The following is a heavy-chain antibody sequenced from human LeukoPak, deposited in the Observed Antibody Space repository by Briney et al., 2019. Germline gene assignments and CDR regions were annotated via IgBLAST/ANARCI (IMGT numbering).Heavy chain of an antibody. D-gene: IGHD1-7*01. Sequence: GGSLRLSCVGSGFTFSSYAMSWVRQAPGKGLEWVSSISGSGGSTYYADSVKGRFTISRDNSKNTLYLQMNSLRGEDTAVYYCAKDREGTIADYFDYWGQGTLVTVSS. CDR1: GFTFSSYA. CDR3: AKDREGTIADYFDY. V-gene: IGHV3-23*01. J-gene: IGHJ4*02. CDR2: ISGSGGST.